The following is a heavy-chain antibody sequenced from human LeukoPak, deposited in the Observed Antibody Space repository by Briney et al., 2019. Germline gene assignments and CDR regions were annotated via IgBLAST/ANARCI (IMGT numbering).Heavy chain of an antibody. CDR2: IWYDGSNK. J-gene: IGHJ3*02. Sequence: GGSLRLSCEASGFSFSSYGMHWVRQAPGKGLEWVAVIWYDGSNKYYADSVKGRFTISRDNSKNTLYLQMNSLRAEDTAVYYCARDVNSGSYYKSDAFDIWGQGTMVTVSS. D-gene: IGHD1-26*01. CDR1: GFSFSSYG. CDR3: ARDVNSGSYYKSDAFDI. V-gene: IGHV3-33*01.